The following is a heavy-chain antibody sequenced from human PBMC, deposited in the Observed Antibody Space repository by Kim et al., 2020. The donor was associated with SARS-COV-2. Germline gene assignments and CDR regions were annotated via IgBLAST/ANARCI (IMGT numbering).Heavy chain of an antibody. J-gene: IGHJ4*02. CDR3: AREYYYDSSSLGDY. Sequence: AQKFQGRVTITADKSTGTAYMGLSSLRSEDTAVYYCAREYYYDSSSLGDYWGQGTLVTVSS. D-gene: IGHD3-22*01. V-gene: IGHV1-69*04.